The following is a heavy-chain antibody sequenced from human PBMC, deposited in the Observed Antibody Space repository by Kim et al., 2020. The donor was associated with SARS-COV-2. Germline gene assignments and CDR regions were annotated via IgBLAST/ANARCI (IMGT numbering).Heavy chain of an antibody. Sequence: SETLSLTCAVYGGSFSGYYWSWIRQPPGKGLEWIGEINHSGSTNYNPSLKSRVTISVDTSKNQFSLKLSSVTAADTAVYYCARLGGARPRRDYWGQGTLVTVSS. CDR1: GGSFSGYY. CDR2: INHSGST. J-gene: IGHJ4*02. CDR3: ARLGGARPRRDY. D-gene: IGHD1-1*01. V-gene: IGHV4-34*01.